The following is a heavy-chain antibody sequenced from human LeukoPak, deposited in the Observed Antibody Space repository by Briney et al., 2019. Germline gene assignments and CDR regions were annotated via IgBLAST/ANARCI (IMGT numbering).Heavy chain of an antibody. CDR2: INSDGSDT. CDR1: GFIFSTYW. J-gene: IGHJ3*02. Sequence: PGGSLRLSCAASGFIFSTYWMHWVRQAPGKGLVWVSRINSDGSDTIYADSVKGRFTISRDNAKNTLDLQLSSLGAEDTAVYYCARGGRNHGFYIWGQGTTVTVSS. V-gene: IGHV3-74*01. D-gene: IGHD3-16*01. CDR3: ARGGRNHGFYI.